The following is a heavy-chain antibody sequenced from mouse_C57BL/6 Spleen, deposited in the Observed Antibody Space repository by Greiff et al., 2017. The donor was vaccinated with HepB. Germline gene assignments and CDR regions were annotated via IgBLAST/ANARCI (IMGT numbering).Heavy chain of an antibody. CDR3: ARRGTMVTTDWYFDV. CDR2: INSDGGST. J-gene: IGHJ1*03. V-gene: IGHV5-2*03. Sequence: EVMLVESGGGLVQPGECLKLSCESNEYEFPSHDMSWVRKTPEKRLELVAAINSDGGSTYYPDTMERRFIISRDNTKKTLYLQMSSLRSEDTALYYCARRGTMVTTDWYFDVWGTGTTVTVSS. CDR1: EYEFPSHD. D-gene: IGHD2-2*01.